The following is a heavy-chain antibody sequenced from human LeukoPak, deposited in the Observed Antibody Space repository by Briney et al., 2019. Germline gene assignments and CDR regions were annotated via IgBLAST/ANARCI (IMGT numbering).Heavy chain of an antibody. CDR1: GFTFSSYG. J-gene: IGHJ4*02. Sequence: GRSLRLSYAASGFTFSSYGMHWVRQAPGKGLEWVAVISYDGSNKYYADSVKGRFTISRDNSKNTLYLQMNSLRAEDTAVYYCAKDRIQLWLQLDYWGQGTLVTVSS. V-gene: IGHV3-30*18. CDR3: AKDRIQLWLQLDY. D-gene: IGHD5-18*01. CDR2: ISYDGSNK.